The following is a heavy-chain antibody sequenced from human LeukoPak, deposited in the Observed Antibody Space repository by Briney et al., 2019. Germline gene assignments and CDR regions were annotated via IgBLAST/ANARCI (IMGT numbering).Heavy chain of an antibody. CDR2: MNPNSGNT. V-gene: IGHV1-8*01. J-gene: IGHJ4*02. CDR1: GYTFTTYD. CDR3: ARGPPEHPQGY. D-gene: IGHD1-14*01. Sequence: GSVKVSCKASGYTFTTYDINWVRQATGQGLEWMGWMNPNSGNTDYAQKFQGRVTMTRNTSVTTAFMELNNLRSEDTAVYYCARGPPEHPQGYWGQGTLVTVSS.